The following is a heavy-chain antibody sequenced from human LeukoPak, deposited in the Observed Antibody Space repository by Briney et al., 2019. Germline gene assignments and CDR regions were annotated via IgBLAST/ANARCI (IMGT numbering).Heavy chain of an antibody. CDR1: GFTFRNHG. CDR2: IKDDGSEK. Sequence: PGTSLRLSCAASGFTFRNHGMHWVRQAPGKGLEWVANIKDDGSEKYYVDSVKGRFTISRDDAKNSLYLQMNSLRAEDTAVYYCARARDSSWDYWGQGTLVTVSS. CDR3: ARARDSSWDY. J-gene: IGHJ4*02. V-gene: IGHV3-7*03. D-gene: IGHD6-13*01.